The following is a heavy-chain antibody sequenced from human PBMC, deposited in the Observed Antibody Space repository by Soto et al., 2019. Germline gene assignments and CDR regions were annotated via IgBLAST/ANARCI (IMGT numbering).Heavy chain of an antibody. CDR1: GFSFSSFG. V-gene: IGHV3-23*01. Sequence: PGGSLRLSCAASGFSFSSFGMSWVRQAPGKGLEWVSSTSGTGRSTYYADSVKGRFAISRDNSKNILYLQMDSLRAADTAIYYCAKQVRDGTSSPYYFDYWGQGTLVTSPQ. CDR2: TSGTGRST. D-gene: IGHD6-6*01. J-gene: IGHJ4*02. CDR3: AKQVRDGTSSPYYFDY.